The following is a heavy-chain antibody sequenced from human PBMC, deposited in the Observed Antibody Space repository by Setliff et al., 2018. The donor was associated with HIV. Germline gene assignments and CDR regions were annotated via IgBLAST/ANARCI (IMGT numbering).Heavy chain of an antibody. V-gene: IGHV1-18*01. CDR1: GYNFTSNG. CDR2: ISASKGNT. J-gene: IGHJ6*03. Sequence: ASVKVSCKASGYNFTSNGISWVRQAPGQGLEWMGRISASKGNTKYTQDFQGRVTMTTDTSTSTVYMELRSLRSDDTAVYYRARDQGFWSGFTYNYYMDVWGKGTTVTVSS. CDR3: ARDQGFWSGFTYNYYMDV. D-gene: IGHD3-3*01.